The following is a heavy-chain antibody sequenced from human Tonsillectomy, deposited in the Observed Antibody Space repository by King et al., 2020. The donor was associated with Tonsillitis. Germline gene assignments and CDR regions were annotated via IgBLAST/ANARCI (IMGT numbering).Heavy chain of an antibody. CDR1: GFTFSSYS. Sequence: VQLVESGGGLVKPGGSLRLSCAASGFTFSSYSMTWVRQAPGKGLEWVSSISSSGSYTYYADSVKGRFTISRDNAKKSLYLQMNSLRAEDTAVYYCATKNDRGYYYYYGMDVWGQGTTVTVSS. CDR2: ISSSGSYT. J-gene: IGHJ6*02. V-gene: IGHV3-21*01. CDR3: ATKNDRGYYYYYGMDV. D-gene: IGHD1-1*01.